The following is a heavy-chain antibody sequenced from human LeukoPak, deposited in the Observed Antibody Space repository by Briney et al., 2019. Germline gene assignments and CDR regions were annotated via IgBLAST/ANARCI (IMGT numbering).Heavy chain of an antibody. J-gene: IGHJ6*02. CDR3: ARGMGVVVPAAGYYYYGMDV. V-gene: IGHV4-30-4*01. Sequence: PSETLSLTCTVSGGSISSGDYYWSWIRQPPGKGLEWIGYIYYSGSTYYNPSLKSRVTISVDTSKNQFSLKLSSVTAADTAVYYCARGMGVVVPAAGYYYYGMDVWGQGTTVTVSS. D-gene: IGHD2-2*01. CDR2: IYYSGST. CDR1: GGSISSGDYY.